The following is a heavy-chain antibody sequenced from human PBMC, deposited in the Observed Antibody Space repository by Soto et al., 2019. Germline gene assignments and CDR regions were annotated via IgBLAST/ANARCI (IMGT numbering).Heavy chain of an antibody. CDR1: GYGFTNYW. D-gene: IGHD6-19*01. CDR3: ATRRGQSSGQFDD. J-gene: IGHJ4*02. V-gene: IGHV5-51*01. CDR2: IYPGDSDA. Sequence: GESLKISCKVSGYGFTNYWIGWVRQMPGKGLEWMGIIYPGDSDARYSPSFRGQVTISADKSISTAYLQWSSLKASDTAMYYCATRRGQSSGQFDDWGQGTLVTVSS.